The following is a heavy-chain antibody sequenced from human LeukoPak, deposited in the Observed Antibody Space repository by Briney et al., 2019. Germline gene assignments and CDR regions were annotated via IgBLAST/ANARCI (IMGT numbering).Heavy chain of an antibody. V-gene: IGHV4-59*12. J-gene: IGHJ3*02. Sequence: SETLSLTCTVSGGSISSYYWSWIRQPPGKGLEWIGYYSGSTNYNPSLKSRGTISLDKSKTQFSLKLSSVTAADTAVYYCARDKWEPRYAFDIWGQGTMVTVSS. CDR2: YSGST. D-gene: IGHD1-26*01. CDR1: GGSISSYY. CDR3: ARDKWEPRYAFDI.